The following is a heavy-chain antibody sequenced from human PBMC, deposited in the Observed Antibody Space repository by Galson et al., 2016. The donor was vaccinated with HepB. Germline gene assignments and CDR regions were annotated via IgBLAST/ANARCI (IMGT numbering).Heavy chain of an antibody. J-gene: IGHJ5*02. CDR3: ARLAPTLLAETGGRYYLDL. D-gene: IGHD1-26*01. Sequence: SLRLSCAASGFTLRTYGIHWIRLAPGKGMEWISFISTSGRRTYYADSVRRRFTIARDNSRNTVSLQMNSLRSEDSATYYCARLAPTLLAETGGRYYLDLWGPGNLVTVAS. V-gene: IGHV3-30*03. CDR1: GFTLRTYG. CDR2: ISTSGRRT.